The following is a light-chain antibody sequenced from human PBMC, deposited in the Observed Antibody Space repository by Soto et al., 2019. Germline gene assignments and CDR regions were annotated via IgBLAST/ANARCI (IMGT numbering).Light chain of an antibody. Sequence: EMVLTQSPGTLSLSPGDRATLSCRASQSVSNDYVAWVQQKPGQTPRLLIYSASTRATGIPARFSGSGRGSGTDFTLTISSLQPEDFAVYYCQQDYNLPITFGQGTRLEIK. CDR3: QQDYNLPIT. V-gene: IGKV3D-7*01. J-gene: IGKJ5*01. CDR2: SAS. CDR1: QSVSNDY.